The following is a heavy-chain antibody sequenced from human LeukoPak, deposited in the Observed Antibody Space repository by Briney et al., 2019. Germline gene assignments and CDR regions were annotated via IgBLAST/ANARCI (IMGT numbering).Heavy chain of an antibody. Sequence: ASVKVSCKASGGTFSSYAISWVLQAPGQGLEWMGGIIPILGTANYAQKFQGRVTITADESTSTAYMELSSLRSEDTAVYYCARVFLEWLLYGPHYYYYYYMDVWGKGTTVAVSS. CDR2: IIPILGTA. D-gene: IGHD3-3*01. J-gene: IGHJ6*03. CDR1: GGTFSSYA. CDR3: ARVFLEWLLYGPHYYYYYYMDV. V-gene: IGHV1-69*13.